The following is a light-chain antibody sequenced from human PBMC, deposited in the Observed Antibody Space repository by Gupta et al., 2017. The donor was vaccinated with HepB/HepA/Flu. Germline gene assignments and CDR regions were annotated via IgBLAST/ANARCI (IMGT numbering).Light chain of an antibody. V-gene: IGLV1-44*01. CDR2: RSN. CDR1: SSNIGSNT. Sequence: QSVLTQPPSASGTPGQRVTIPCSGSSSNIGSNTVNWYQHLPGTAPKILIYRSNQRPSGVPDRFSGSKSGTSASLAIIGLHSEDESDYYCATWDDSLNGVLFGGGTKLSVL. CDR3: ATWDDSLNGVL. J-gene: IGLJ2*01.